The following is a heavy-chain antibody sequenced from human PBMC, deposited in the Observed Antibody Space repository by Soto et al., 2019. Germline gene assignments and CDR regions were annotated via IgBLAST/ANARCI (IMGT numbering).Heavy chain of an antibody. CDR2: ISYDGSNK. J-gene: IGHJ3*02. Sequence: GGSLRLSCAASGFTFSSYGRHWVRQAPGKGLEWVAVISYDGSNKYYADSVKGRFTISRDNSKNTLYLQMNSLRAEDTAVYYCAKGRGVRAVVAFDIWGQGTMVTVSS. CDR3: AKGRGVRAVVAFDI. D-gene: IGHD3-10*01. CDR1: GFTFSSYG. V-gene: IGHV3-30*18.